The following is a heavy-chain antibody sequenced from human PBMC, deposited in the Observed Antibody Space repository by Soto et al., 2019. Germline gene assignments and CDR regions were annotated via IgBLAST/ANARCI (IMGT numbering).Heavy chain of an antibody. CDR3: ARDCSGGSCYYYYGMDV. CDR1: GGSISSSSYY. D-gene: IGHD2-15*01. V-gene: IGHV4-39*02. CDR2: IYYSGST. Sequence: PSETLSLTCTVSGGSISSSSYYWGWIRQPPGKGLEWIGSIYYSGSTYYNPSLKSRVTISVDTSKNQFSLKLSSVTAADTVFYYCARDCSGGSCYYYYGMDVWGQGTTVTVSS. J-gene: IGHJ6*02.